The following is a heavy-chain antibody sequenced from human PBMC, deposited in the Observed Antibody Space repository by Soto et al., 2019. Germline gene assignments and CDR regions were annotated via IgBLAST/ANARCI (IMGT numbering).Heavy chain of an antibody. D-gene: IGHD5-12*01. J-gene: IGHJ4*02. CDR3: ARGSIVATSLTPFDY. V-gene: IGHV3-21*01. Sequence: GGSLRLSCAASGFTFSSYSMNWVRQAPGKGLEWVSSISTSSSYIYYADSLKARFTVSRDNSKNSLYLQINSLRDEDTAVYYCARGSIVATSLTPFDYWGQGTLVTVSS. CDR1: GFTFSSYS. CDR2: ISTSSSYI.